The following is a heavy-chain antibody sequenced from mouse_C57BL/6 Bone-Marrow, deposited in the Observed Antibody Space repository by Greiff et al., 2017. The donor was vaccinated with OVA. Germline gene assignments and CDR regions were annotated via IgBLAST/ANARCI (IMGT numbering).Heavy chain of an antibody. J-gene: IGHJ2*01. Sequence: EVKLMESGPGLVKPSQSLSLPCSVTGYSITSGYYWNWIRQFPGNKLEWMGYISYDGSNNYNPSLKNRISITRDTSKNQFFLKLNSVDTEDTATYYSEREDYYGREGDFDYWGQGTTLTVSS. CDR3: EREDYYGREGDFDY. D-gene: IGHD1-1*01. V-gene: IGHV3-6*01. CDR2: ISYDGSN. CDR1: GYSITSGYY.